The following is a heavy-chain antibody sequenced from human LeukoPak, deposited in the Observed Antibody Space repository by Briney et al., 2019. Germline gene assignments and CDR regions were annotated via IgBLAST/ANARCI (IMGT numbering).Heavy chain of an antibody. CDR3: ASQEGDYYDSSGHGVNWFDP. Sequence: GGSLRLSCAASGFTFSDYYMSWIRQAPGKGLEWVSYISSSGSTIYYADSVKGRFTISRDNAKNSLYLQMNSLRAEDTAVYYCASQEGDYYDSSGHGVNWFDPWGQGTLVTVSS. CDR1: GFTFSDYY. J-gene: IGHJ5*02. CDR2: ISSSGSTI. D-gene: IGHD3-22*01. V-gene: IGHV3-11*04.